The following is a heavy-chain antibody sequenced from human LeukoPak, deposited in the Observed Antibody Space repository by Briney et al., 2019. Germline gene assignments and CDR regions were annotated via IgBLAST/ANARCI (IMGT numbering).Heavy chain of an antibody. CDR2: IYYSGST. D-gene: IGHD3-9*01. Sequence: SETLSLTCTVSGGSIGSSSYYWGWIRQPPGKGLEWIGSIYYSGSTYYNPSLKSRVTISVDTSKNQFSLKLSSVTAADTAVYYCATPGDYDILTGSGMDVWGQGTTVTVPS. CDR1: GGSIGSSSYY. V-gene: IGHV4-39*01. CDR3: ATPGDYDILTGSGMDV. J-gene: IGHJ6*02.